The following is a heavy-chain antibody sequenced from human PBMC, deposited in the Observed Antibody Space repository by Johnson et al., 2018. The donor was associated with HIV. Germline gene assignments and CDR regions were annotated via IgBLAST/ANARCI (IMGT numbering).Heavy chain of an antibody. CDR2: ISGSGGTI. Sequence: QVQLVESGGGLVKPGGSLRLSCAASEFILSDYYMSWVRQAPEKGLEWISYISGSGGTIYYADSVKGRFTIYRDTAKNSLYLQMNSLRAEDTAVYYCAKDQGKAVAAPDALDIWGQGTMVTVSS. CDR3: AKDQGKAVAAPDALDI. J-gene: IGHJ3*02. CDR1: EFILSDYY. V-gene: IGHV3-11*04. D-gene: IGHD6-19*01.